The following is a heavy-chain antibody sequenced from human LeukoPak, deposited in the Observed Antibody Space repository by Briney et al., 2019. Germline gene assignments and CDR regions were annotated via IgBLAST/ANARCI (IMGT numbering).Heavy chain of an antibody. Sequence: QHGGSLRLSCAASGFTFSSYAMSWVRQAPGKGMEWVSAISGRGDSTDYADSVKGRFTISRHNSKNTLYLQMNSLRAEDTAVYYCAKEPSIAAAHNWFDPWGQGTLVTVSS. CDR1: GFTFSSYA. D-gene: IGHD6-13*01. J-gene: IGHJ5*02. CDR2: ISGRGDST. V-gene: IGHV3-23*01. CDR3: AKEPSIAAAHNWFDP.